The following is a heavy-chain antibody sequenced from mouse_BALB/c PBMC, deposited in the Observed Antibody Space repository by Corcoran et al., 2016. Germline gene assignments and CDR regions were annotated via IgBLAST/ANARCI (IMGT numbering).Heavy chain of an antibody. CDR3: ARPGYYRYDGFTY. V-gene: IGHV1-18*01. CDR2: INPNNGGT. CDR1: GYTFTDYN. D-gene: IGHD2-14*01. Sequence: EVLLQQSGPELVKPGASVKIPCKASGYTFTDYNMDWVKHSHGKSLEWIGDINPNNGGTIYNQKFKGKATLTVYKSSSTAYMELRSLTSEDTAVYYCARPGYYRYDGFTYWGQGTLVTVSA. J-gene: IGHJ3*01.